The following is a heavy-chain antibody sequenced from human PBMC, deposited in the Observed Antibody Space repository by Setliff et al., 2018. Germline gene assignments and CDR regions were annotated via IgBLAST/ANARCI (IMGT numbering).Heavy chain of an antibody. D-gene: IGHD5-12*01. Sequence: GGSLRLSCAASGFSFGSYWMHWVRQAPGKGPVWVARINTDVTITTYADSVKGRFTISRDNAKSTMYLQMNSLRAEDTAVYFRARELGGYNSHYYYYMDVWGKGTTVTVSS. J-gene: IGHJ6*03. CDR1: GFSFGSYW. CDR2: INTDVTIT. CDR3: ARELGGYNSHYYYYMDV. V-gene: IGHV3-74*03.